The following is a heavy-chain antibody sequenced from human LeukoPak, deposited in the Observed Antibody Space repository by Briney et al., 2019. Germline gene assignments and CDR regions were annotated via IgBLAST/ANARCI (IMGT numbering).Heavy chain of an antibody. CDR1: GGSISSYY. CDR2: IYYSGST. CDR3: ARIFWGFDP. Sequence: SETLSLTCTVSGGSISSYYWSWIRQPPGKGLEWIGYIYYSGSTNYNPSLKSRVTISVDTSKDQFSLKLSSVTAADTAVYYCARIFWGFDPWGQGTLVTVSS. V-gene: IGHV4-59*01. D-gene: IGHD3-3*01. J-gene: IGHJ5*02.